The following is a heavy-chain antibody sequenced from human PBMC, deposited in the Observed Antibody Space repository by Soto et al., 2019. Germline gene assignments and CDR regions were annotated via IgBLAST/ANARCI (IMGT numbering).Heavy chain of an antibody. CDR1: GFTFDDYA. V-gene: IGHV3-9*01. Sequence: PGGSLRLSCAASGFTFDDYAMHWVRQAPGKGLEWVSGISWNSGSIGYADSVKGRFTISRDNSKNTLYLQMNSLRAEDTAVYYCAKYLIFRDVAAITLGYWAQGTLVTVSS. CDR3: AKYLIFRDVAAITLGY. CDR2: ISWNSGSI. D-gene: IGHD2-15*01. J-gene: IGHJ4*02.